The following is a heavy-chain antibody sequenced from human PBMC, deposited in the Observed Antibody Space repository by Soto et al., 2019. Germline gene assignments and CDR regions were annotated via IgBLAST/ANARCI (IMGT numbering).Heavy chain of an antibody. J-gene: IGHJ4*02. D-gene: IGHD2-15*01. V-gene: IGHV6-1*01. CDR1: GDSVSSNPVT. CDR2: TYNWSKWYN. Sequence: SQTLSLTCFISGDSVSSNPVTLNWIRQSPLXDXXWLGRTYNWSKWYNEYAVYVKSRMNINEDTYRNQFSLKLNSVNTEDTAVYYCVRGSCPGGSCELGPAFDYWGRGTLVTVSS. CDR3: VRGSCPGGSCELGPAFDY.